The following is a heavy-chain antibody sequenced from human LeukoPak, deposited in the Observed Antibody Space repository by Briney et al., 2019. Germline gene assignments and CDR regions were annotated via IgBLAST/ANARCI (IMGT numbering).Heavy chain of an antibody. V-gene: IGHV7-4-1*02. CDR1: GYTFTDYG. CDR2: INTNTGNP. Sequence: GASVTVSCTASGYTFTDYGINWVRQAPGQGLEWMGWINTNTGNPTYAQGFTGRFVFSLDTSVPTAYLQISSLKAEDTAVYYCARLLYDYDFSTTAAFDYWGRGTLVTVSS. CDR3: ARLLYDYDFSTTAAFDY. J-gene: IGHJ4*02. D-gene: IGHD3-3*01.